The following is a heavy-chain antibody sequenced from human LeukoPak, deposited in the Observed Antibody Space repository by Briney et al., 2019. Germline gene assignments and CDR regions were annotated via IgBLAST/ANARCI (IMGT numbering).Heavy chain of an antibody. V-gene: IGHV4-59*01. D-gene: IGHD6-19*01. CDR3: ARAGYSSGWANWFDP. J-gene: IGHJ5*02. CDR1: GGSISNYF. CDR2: FYYSGST. Sequence: SETLSLTCSVSGGSISNYFWSWIRQPPGKGLEWIGYFYYSGSTKYNPSLESRVTISVDTSKNQFSLKLTSVTAADTAVYYCARAGYSSGWANWFDPWGQGTLVTVSS.